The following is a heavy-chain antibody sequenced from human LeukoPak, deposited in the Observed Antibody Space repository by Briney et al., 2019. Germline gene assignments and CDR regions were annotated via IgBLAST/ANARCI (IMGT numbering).Heavy chain of an antibody. CDR1: GGSISSGSYY. CDR3: ARQTGSGLFTLP. Sequence: SQTLSLTCTASGGSISSGSYYWSWIRQPAGKGLEWIGRIYTSGSTNYNPSLKSQVSISIDTSKNQFSLRLTSVTAADTAVYYCARQTGSGLFTLPGGQGTLVTVSS. CDR2: IYTSGST. V-gene: IGHV4-61*02. D-gene: IGHD3/OR15-3a*01. J-gene: IGHJ4*02.